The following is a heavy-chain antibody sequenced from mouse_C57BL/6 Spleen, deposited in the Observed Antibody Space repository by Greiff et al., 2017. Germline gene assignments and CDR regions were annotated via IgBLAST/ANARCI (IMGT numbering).Heavy chain of an antibody. D-gene: IGHD1-1*01. J-gene: IGHJ4*01. CDR2: IYPGDGDT. Sequence: LQESGAELVKPGASVKISCKASGYAFSSYWMNWVKQRPGKGLEWIGQIYPGDGDTNYNGKFKGKATLTADKSSSTAYMQLSSLTSEDSAVYFCARGYYGSSYDYYAMDYWGQGTSVTVSS. CDR1: GYAFSSYW. V-gene: IGHV1-80*01. CDR3: ARGYYGSSYDYYAMDY.